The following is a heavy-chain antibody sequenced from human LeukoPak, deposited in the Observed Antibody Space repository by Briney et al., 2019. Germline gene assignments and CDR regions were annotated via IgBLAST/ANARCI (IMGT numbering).Heavy chain of an antibody. CDR1: GFTFSTYA. Sequence: PGGSLRLSCAASGFTFSTYAMSWVRQAPGKGLEWIGYIYHSGSTYYNPSLKSRVTISVDTSKNQFSLKLSSVTAADTAVYYCARGFRDRAAGANYYYYGMDVWGQGTTVTVSS. CDR2: IYHSGST. J-gene: IGHJ6*02. V-gene: IGHV4-34*01. D-gene: IGHD6-13*01. CDR3: ARGFRDRAAGANYYYYGMDV.